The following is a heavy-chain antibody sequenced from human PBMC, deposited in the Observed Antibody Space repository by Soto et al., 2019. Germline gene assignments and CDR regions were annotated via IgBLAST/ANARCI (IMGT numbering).Heavy chain of an antibody. V-gene: IGHV3-30*18. CDR2: IAHDGSDK. J-gene: IGHJ4*02. CDR3: TKEPSAYTSGWYCDN. CDR1: GFTFSNYG. D-gene: IGHD6-19*01. Sequence: QVQLVESGGGVVQPGRSLRLSCAVSGFTFSNYGMQWVRQAPGKGLEWVGVIAHDGSDKYYADSVKGRFTISRDNSKNILYMQMDSLRAEDTALYYCTKEPSAYTSGWYCDNWGQGTLVTVSS.